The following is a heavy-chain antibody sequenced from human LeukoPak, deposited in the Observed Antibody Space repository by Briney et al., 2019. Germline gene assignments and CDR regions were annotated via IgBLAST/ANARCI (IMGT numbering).Heavy chain of an antibody. CDR2: INHSGST. D-gene: IGHD3-10*01. CDR1: GGSFSGYS. V-gene: IGHV4-34*01. CDR3: SGGGRITMVEGVIMTGWWFDP. J-gene: IGHJ5*02. Sequence: SETLSLTCAVYGGSFSGYSWSWIRQPPGKGLEWMGEINHSGSTNYNPSLKSGVTISVDTSKTQFALKLSSGTAADAPVYYFSGGGRITMVEGVIMTGWWFDPWGQGTLVTVSS.